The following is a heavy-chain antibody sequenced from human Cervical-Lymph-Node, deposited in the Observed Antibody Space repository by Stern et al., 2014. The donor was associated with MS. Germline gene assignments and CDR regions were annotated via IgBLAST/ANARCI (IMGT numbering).Heavy chain of an antibody. CDR1: GGSISSRY. V-gene: IGHV4-59*08. CDR3: ARLSTAVDF. Sequence: VQLVESGPGLVKPSETLSLTCAVSGGSISSRYWGWIRQPPGKGLEWIGLISHSGDTKYNPSLKSRVTISLEPSKNQFSPKETSVTAADTAVYYCARLSTAVDFWGQGTLVTVSS. CDR2: ISHSGDT. J-gene: IGHJ4*02.